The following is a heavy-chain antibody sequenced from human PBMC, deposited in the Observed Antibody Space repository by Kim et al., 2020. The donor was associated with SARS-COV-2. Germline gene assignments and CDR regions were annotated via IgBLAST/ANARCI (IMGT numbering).Heavy chain of an antibody. J-gene: IGHJ6*02. V-gene: IGHV3-11*01. D-gene: IGHD7-27*01. Sequence: RGSLRLSCAASGFTFSDYYMSWIRQAPGKGLEWVSYISSSGSTIYYEDSVKGRFTISRDNAKNSLYLQMNSLRAEDTAVYYCARALGYYYYGMDVWGQGTTVTVSS. CDR3: ARALGYYYYGMDV. CDR1: GFTFSDYY. CDR2: ISSSGSTI.